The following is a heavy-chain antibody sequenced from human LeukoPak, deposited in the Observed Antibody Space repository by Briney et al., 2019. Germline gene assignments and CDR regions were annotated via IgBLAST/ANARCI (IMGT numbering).Heavy chain of an antibody. J-gene: IGHJ4*02. D-gene: IGHD4-17*01. V-gene: IGHV4-30-4*01. CDR2: IYNNGGT. CDR3: ARDPSTVTSPPGD. CDR1: GGSIDSDDYY. Sequence: PSETLSLTCTVSGGSIDSDDYYWSWIRQPPGKGLEWIGYIYNNGGTHYNPSLKTRVLISMDMPRNRFSLRLTSVTAADTAIYFCARDPSTVTSPPGDWGRGTLVTVSS.